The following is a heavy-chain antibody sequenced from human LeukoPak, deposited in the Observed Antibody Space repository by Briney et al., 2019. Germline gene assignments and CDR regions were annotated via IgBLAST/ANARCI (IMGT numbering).Heavy chain of an antibody. CDR1: GFTFSSYW. V-gene: IGHV3-74*01. J-gene: IGHJ4*02. CDR2: INTDGSST. Sequence: GGSLRLSCAASGFTFSSYWMHWVRQGPGKGLVWVSRINTDGSSTSYADSVKGRFTVSRDNSKNTLYLQMNSLTPEDTAVFYCARAPRWSSSGWYYFDYWGQGTLVTVSS. D-gene: IGHD6-19*01. CDR3: ARAPRWSSSGWYYFDY.